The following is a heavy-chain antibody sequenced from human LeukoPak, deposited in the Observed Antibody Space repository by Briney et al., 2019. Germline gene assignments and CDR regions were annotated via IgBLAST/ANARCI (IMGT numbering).Heavy chain of an antibody. Sequence: GGSLRLSCAASGFTVSSNEMSWVRQAPGKGLEWVSSISGGSTYYADSRKGRFTISRDNSKNTLHLQMNSLRAEDTAVYYCARDFFVIAAAAPDYWGQGTLVTVSS. D-gene: IGHD6-13*01. CDR3: ARDFFVIAAAAPDY. CDR1: GFTVSSNE. J-gene: IGHJ4*02. CDR2: ISGGST. V-gene: IGHV3-38-3*01.